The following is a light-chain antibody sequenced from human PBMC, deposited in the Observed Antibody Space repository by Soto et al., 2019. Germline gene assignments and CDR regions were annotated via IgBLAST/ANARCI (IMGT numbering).Light chain of an antibody. CDR1: QDIGNS. J-gene: IGKJ5*01. Sequence: IRITQSPSSLSASVLHRVTITCQASQDIGNSVNWYQQKPGKAPKLLLSAASNLETGDPLRFSGSGSGTDFAFIISSLQPEDVATYFCQQYGSLPITFGQGTRLENK. CDR3: QQYGSLPIT. CDR2: AAS. V-gene: IGKV1-33*01.